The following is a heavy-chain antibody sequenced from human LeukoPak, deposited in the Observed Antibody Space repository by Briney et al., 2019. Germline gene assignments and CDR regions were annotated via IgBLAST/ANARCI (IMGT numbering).Heavy chain of an antibody. V-gene: IGHV1-2*02. J-gene: IGHJ5*02. CDR3: ARDGSGSQNWFDP. D-gene: IGHD3-10*01. CDR1: GYTFTGYY. Sequence: ASVKVSYKASGYTFTGYYMHWVRQAPGQGLEWMGWINPNSGGTNYAQKVQGRVTMTRDTSISTAYMELSRLRSDDTAVYYCARDGSGSQNWFDPWGQGTLVTVSS. CDR2: INPNSGGT.